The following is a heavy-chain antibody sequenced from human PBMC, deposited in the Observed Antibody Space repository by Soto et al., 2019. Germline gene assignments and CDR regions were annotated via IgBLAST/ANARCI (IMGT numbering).Heavy chain of an antibody. CDR1: GFTISSFA. Sequence: PGGSLRLPCAASGFTISSFAMHWVSQAPGKGLEWVAVISYDGSNKYYADSVKGRFTISRDNSKNTLYLQMNSLRAEDTAVYYCARGHYYDSSGYYGPKTDPRSDAFDIWGQGTMVTVSS. V-gene: IGHV3-30-3*01. CDR3: ARGHYYDSSGYYGPKTDPRSDAFDI. CDR2: ISYDGSNK. J-gene: IGHJ3*02. D-gene: IGHD3-22*01.